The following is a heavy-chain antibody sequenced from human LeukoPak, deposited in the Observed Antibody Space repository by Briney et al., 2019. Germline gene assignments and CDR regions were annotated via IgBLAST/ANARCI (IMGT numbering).Heavy chain of an antibody. CDR1: GGTFSSYA. CDR3: ASGSYYDFWSGYSRYYYYYMDV. J-gene: IGHJ6*03. Sequence: EASVKVSCKASGGTFSSYAISWVRQAPGQGLEWMGGIIPIFGTANYAQKFQGRVTITTDESTSTAYMELSSLRSEDTAVYYCASGSYYDFWSGYSRYYYYYMDVWGKGTTVTVSS. V-gene: IGHV1-69*05. CDR2: IIPIFGTA. D-gene: IGHD3-3*01.